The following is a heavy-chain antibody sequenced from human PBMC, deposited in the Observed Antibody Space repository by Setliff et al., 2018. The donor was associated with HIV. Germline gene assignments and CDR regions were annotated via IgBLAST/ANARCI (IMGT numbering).Heavy chain of an antibody. CDR1: GYTFTSYY. Sequence: ASVKVSCKASGYTFTSYYIHWVRQAPGQGLEWMGRINPSGGSTSYAQKFQGRVTMTRDTSTSTVYMELSSLRSEDTGLYYCAKDGWGYDYVGAYYFDYWGQGTPVTVSS. CDR3: AKDGWGYDYVGAYYFDY. D-gene: IGHD5-12*01. J-gene: IGHJ4*02. CDR2: INPSGGST. V-gene: IGHV1-46*01.